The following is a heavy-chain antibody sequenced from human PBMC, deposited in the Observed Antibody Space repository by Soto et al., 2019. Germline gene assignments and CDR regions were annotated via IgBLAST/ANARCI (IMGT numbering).Heavy chain of an antibody. J-gene: IGHJ4*02. V-gene: IGHV4-31*03. CDR3: AAGEDGIPGWPY. CDR1: GGSVSSGAYY. D-gene: IGHD2-2*01. CDR2: MYYYGST. Sequence: QVQLQESGPGLVKPSQTLSLTCTVSGGSVSSGAYYWSWIRQHPGKGLEWIGYMYYYGSTYYNPSPKRRVTISGDTSRDQFSLKLTSVTAADTAVYFCAAGEDGIPGWPYWGQGTLVTVSS.